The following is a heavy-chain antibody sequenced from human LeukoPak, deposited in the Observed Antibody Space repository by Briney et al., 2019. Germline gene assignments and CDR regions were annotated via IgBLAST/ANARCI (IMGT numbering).Heavy chain of an antibody. CDR1: GFIFSDYY. CDR3: ARDWAPGYSSSSLPAPAY. CDR2: ISSSGSTI. D-gene: IGHD6-6*01. V-gene: IGHV3-11*04. Sequence: GGSLRLSCAASGFIFSDYYMSWIRQPPGKGLEWVSYISSSGSTIYYADSVKGRFTISRDNAKNSLYLQMNSLRAEDTAVYYCARDWAPGYSSSSLPAPAYWGQGTLVTVSS. J-gene: IGHJ4*02.